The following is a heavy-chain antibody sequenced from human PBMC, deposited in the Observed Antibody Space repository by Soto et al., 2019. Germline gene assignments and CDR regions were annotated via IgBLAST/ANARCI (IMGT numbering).Heavy chain of an antibody. Sequence: ASVKFSCKASGGTFSSYAISWVRQAPGQGLEWMGGIIPIFGTANYAQKFQGRVTITADKSTSTAYMELSSLRSEDTAVHYCARVSYYDFWSGPGSASSHDAFDIWGQGTMVTVSS. J-gene: IGHJ3*02. V-gene: IGHV1-69*06. CDR1: GGTFSSYA. D-gene: IGHD3-3*01. CDR2: IIPIFGTA. CDR3: ARVSYYDFWSGPGSASSHDAFDI.